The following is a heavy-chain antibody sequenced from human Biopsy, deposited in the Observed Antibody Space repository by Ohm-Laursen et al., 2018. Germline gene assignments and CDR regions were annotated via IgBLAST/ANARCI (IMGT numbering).Heavy chain of an antibody. CDR3: ATKLTGYFHH. J-gene: IGHJ1*01. Sequence: EASVKVSCNAPGGTFSNYGVNWVRQAPGQGLEWLGGNIPILGTGNYAQKFQDRVTVAADTSTSTATMELRSLRSDDTAVYYCATKLTGYFHHWGQRTLVIVSS. V-gene: IGHV1-69*06. CDR2: NIPILGTG. CDR1: GGTFSNYG. D-gene: IGHD3-9*01.